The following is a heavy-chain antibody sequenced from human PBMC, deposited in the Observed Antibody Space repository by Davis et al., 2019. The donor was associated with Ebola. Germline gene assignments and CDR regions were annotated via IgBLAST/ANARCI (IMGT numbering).Heavy chain of an antibody. CDR1: GGTFSSYA. CDR2: ISYDGSNK. V-gene: IGHV3-30*04. Sequence: SCKASGGTFSSYAMHWVRQAPGKGLEWVAVISYDGSNKYYADSVKGRFTISRDNSKNTLYLQMNSLRAEDTAVYYCARRTPPDYWGQGTLVTVSS. J-gene: IGHJ4*02. CDR3: ARRTPPDY.